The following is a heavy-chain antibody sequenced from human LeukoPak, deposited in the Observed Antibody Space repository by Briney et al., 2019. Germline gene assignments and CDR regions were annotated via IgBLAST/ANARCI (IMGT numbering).Heavy chain of an antibody. D-gene: IGHD3-22*01. CDR2: IYYSGST. Sequence: SETLSLTCTVSGGSISSSSYYWGWIRQPPGKGLEWIGSIYYSGSTYYNPSLKSRVTISVDTSKNQFSLKLSSVTAADTAVYYCARQSSYYDSSGYGYYFDYWGQGTLVTVSS. CDR3: ARQSSYYDSSGYGYYFDY. CDR1: GGSISSSSYY. J-gene: IGHJ4*02. V-gene: IGHV4-39*01.